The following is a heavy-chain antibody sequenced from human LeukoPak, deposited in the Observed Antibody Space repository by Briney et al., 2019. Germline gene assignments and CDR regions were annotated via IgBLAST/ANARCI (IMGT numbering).Heavy chain of an antibody. J-gene: IGHJ5*02. V-gene: IGHV4-30-2*01. CDR1: GGSISSGGYP. Sequence: SETLSLTCAVSGGSISSGGYPWSWIRQPPGKGLEWIGYIYHSGSTYYNPSLKSRVTISVDRSKNQFSLKLSSVTAADTAVYYCVRRWMLGMSWFDPWGQGTLVTVSS. D-gene: IGHD2-8*01. CDR3: VRRWMLGMSWFDP. CDR2: IYHSGST.